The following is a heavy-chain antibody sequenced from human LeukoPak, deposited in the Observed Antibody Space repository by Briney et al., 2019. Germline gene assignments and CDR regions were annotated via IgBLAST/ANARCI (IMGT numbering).Heavy chain of an antibody. V-gene: IGHV4-34*01. CDR3: AREKYSSSLPPFYHYYMDV. D-gene: IGHD6-13*01. CDR2: INHRGSA. J-gene: IGHJ6*03. Sequence: SETLSLTCAVYGGSFSSYYLTWIRQSPGKGLEWIADINHRGSASYNPSLKSRATISVDTSKNQFSLKLTSMTAADTAMYYCAREKYSSSLPPFYHYYMDVWGKGTTVTVSS. CDR1: GGSFSSYY.